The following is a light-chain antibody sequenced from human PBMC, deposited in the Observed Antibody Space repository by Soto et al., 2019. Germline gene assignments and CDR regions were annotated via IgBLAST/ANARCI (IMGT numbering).Light chain of an antibody. V-gene: IGKV3D-20*02. CDR2: GAS. Sequence: EVVLTQSPGTLSLSPGERATLSCRASQSIGSSYLAWYQQKPGQAPRLLIYGASSRATGIPDRFSGGGSGTDFSLTISRLDPEDFAVYYCQQRSNWPITFGQGTRLEIK. CDR1: QSIGSSY. CDR3: QQRSNWPIT. J-gene: IGKJ5*01.